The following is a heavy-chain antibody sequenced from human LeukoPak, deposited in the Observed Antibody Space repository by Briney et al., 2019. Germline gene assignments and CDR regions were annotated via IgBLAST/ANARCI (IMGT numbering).Heavy chain of an antibody. CDR3: AKQPYNYYYLDV. V-gene: IGHV3-23*01. CDR2: IVGDSSKT. J-gene: IGHJ6*03. Sequence: GGSLRLSCAASGFTFSGYGMHWVRQAPGKGLEWVSTIVGDSSKTYYADSVKGRFTISRDNSNYMLFLHMNNLRAEDTAIYYCAKQPYNYYYLDVWGKGTTVTVSS. D-gene: IGHD2-21*01. CDR1: GFTFSGYG.